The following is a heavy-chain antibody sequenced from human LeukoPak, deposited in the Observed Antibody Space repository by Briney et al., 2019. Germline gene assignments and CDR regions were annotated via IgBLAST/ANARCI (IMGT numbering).Heavy chain of an antibody. V-gene: IGHV3-13*04. Sequence: GGSLRLSCAASGFTFSSYDMHWVRHATGKGLEWVSAFGTAGDTYYPGSVKGRFTISRENAKNSLYLQMSSLRVGDTAVYYCARGGRAFDIWGQGTMVTVSS. CDR3: ARGGRAFDI. CDR1: GFTFSSYD. CDR2: FGTAGDT. J-gene: IGHJ3*02.